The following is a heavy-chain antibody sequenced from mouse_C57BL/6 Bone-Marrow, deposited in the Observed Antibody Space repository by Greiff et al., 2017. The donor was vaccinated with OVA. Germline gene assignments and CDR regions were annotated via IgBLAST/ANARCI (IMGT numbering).Heavy chain of an antibody. V-gene: IGHV1-81*01. CDR2: IYPRSGNT. CDR3: AKKLLFPMDY. D-gene: IGHD2-1*01. J-gene: IGHJ4*01. Sequence: QVQLQQSGAELARPGASVKLSCKASGYTFTSYGISWVQQRTGPGLEWIVEIYPRSGNTYYNAKFKGKATLTADKSSSTAYRELRSLTSEDSAVYFCAKKLLFPMDYWGQGTSVTVSS. CDR1: GYTFTSYG.